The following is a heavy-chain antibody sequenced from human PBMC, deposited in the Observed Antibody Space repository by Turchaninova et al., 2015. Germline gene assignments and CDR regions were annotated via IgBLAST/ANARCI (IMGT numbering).Heavy chain of an antibody. CDR1: GFTFSNAW. V-gene: IGHV3-15*01. D-gene: IGHD4-17*01. Sequence: EVQLVESGGELVKAGGSLILSCEASGFTFSNAWMSWVRQAPGKGLEGVGRKTRETDGGTTDYAAPVKGTFTITREDSKNTLDLQMNSLRSEDTAVYYWTTSTTATTRYLDYWGQGTLVTVSS. J-gene: IGHJ4*02. CDR3: TTSTTATTRYLDY. CDR2: KTRETDGGTT.